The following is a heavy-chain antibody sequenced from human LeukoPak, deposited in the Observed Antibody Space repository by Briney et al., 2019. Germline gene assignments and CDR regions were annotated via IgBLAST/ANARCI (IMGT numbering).Heavy chain of an antibody. D-gene: IGHD3-22*01. J-gene: IGHJ4*02. V-gene: IGHV3-48*03. CDR3: LQYSGYYSDY. CDR2: ISSSGSTI. CDR1: GFTFSSYE. Sequence: PGGSLRLSCAASGFTFSSYEMNWVRQAPGKGLEWVSYISSSGSTIYYADSVKGRFTISRNNAKNSLYLQMNSQRAEDTAVYYCLQYSGYYSDYWGQGTLVTVSS.